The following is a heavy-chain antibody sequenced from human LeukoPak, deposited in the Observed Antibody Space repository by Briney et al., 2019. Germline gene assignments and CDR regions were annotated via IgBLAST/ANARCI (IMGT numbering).Heavy chain of an antibody. D-gene: IGHD6-19*01. J-gene: IGHJ4*02. V-gene: IGHV3-9*01. Sequence: GGSLRLSCGALGFTFDDYAMHWVRQAPGKGLEWVSGISWNSGSIGYADSVKGRFTISRDNAKNSLYLQMNSLRVEDTALYYCAKGTGYSSGCFDYWGQGTLVTVPS. CDR2: ISWNSGSI. CDR1: GFTFDDYA. CDR3: AKGTGYSSGCFDY.